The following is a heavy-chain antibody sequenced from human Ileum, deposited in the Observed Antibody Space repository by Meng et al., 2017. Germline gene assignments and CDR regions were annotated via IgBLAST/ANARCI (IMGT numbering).Heavy chain of an antibody. CDR2: INSDGSST. D-gene: IGHD3-3*01. J-gene: IGHJ4*02. CDR1: GFTFSSYW. Sequence: EVQLVEAGGGLVQPGGALRLSWAASGFTFSSYWMHWVRQAPGKGLVWVSRINSDGSSTSYADSVKGRFTISRDNAKNTLYLQMNSLRAEDTAVYYCARGYDFWSGPDYWGQGTLVTVSS. V-gene: IGHV3-74*01. CDR3: ARGYDFWSGPDY.